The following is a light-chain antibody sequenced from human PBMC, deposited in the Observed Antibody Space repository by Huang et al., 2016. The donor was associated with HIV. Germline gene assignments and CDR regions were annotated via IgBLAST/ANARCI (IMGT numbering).Light chain of an antibody. Sequence: LVVSPGERATLSCRASQGVSSNVAWYQRKPGQAPRLLIHGASTMVSGIPARFSGSGSETDFTLTIRSLQSEDSAVYYCQQYNKWPRTFGQGTKLEIK. J-gene: IGKJ2*01. V-gene: IGKV3-15*01. CDR2: GAS. CDR3: QQYNKWPRT. CDR1: QGVSSN.